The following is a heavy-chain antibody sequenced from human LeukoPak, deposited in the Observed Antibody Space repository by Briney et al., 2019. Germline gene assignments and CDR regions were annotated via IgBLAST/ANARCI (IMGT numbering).Heavy chain of an antibody. Sequence: GGSLRLSCAASGFTFSSYAMHWVRQAPGKGLEWVSAISGSGGSTYYADSVKGRFTISRDNSKNTLYLQMSSLRAEDTAVYYCAKILGPNYFDYRGQGTLVTVSS. J-gene: IGHJ4*02. CDR3: AKILGPNYFDY. D-gene: IGHD1-26*01. CDR2: ISGSGGST. CDR1: GFTFSSYA. V-gene: IGHV3-23*01.